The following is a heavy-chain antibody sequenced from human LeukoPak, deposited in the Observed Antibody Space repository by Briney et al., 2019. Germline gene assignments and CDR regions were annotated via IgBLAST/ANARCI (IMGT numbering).Heavy chain of an antibody. Sequence: PGGSLRLSCAASGFTFSSYGMHWVRQPPGKGLQWVAAIDPHGNDNYYADSARGRFVIYRDNYKNTLYLQIYGLTVVDTAVYSCARDSDTSGNHWFFDVWGRGTLVIASS. J-gene: IGHJ2*01. V-gene: IGHV3-30*12. CDR2: IDPHGNDN. D-gene: IGHD6-19*01. CDR1: GFTFSSYG. CDR3: ARDSDTSGNHWFFDV.